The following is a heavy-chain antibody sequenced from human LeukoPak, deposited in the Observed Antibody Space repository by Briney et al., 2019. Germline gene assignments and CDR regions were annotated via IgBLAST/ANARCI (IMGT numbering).Heavy chain of an antibody. CDR2: IYHTGST. V-gene: IGHV4-39*07. Sequence: SETLSLTCSVSGGSLSGTGYYWGWIRQPPGKGPEWVASIYHTGSTYYNPSLRSRVTMLVDTSKNQFSLNLTSVTAADTAVYYCARTSRTAVAGTGRGYNWFDPWGQGILVTVSS. CDR1: GGSLSGTGYY. CDR3: ARTSRTAVAGTGRGYNWFDP. J-gene: IGHJ5*02. D-gene: IGHD6-19*01.